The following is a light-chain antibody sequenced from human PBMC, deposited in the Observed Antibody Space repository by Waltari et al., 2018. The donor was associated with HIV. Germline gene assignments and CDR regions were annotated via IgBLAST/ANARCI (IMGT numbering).Light chain of an antibody. CDR3: GTWDTSLYSYV. CDR2: DND. V-gene: IGLV1-51*01. Sequence: QSLLTQPPSVSAAPGQKVTISCSGTTSNIGNGFVSWDPQLPGTAPKLLIYDNDKRPSGIPDRFSGSQSGMSATLDITGLQTGDEADYYCGTWDTSLYSYVFATGSKVTVL. CDR1: TSNIGNGF. J-gene: IGLJ1*01.